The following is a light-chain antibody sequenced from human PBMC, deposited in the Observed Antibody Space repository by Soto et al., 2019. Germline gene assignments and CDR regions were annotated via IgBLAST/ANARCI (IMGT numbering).Light chain of an antibody. V-gene: IGKV3-11*01. CDR3: QQRHMWTIT. CDR1: QSVSGC. Sequence: EIVLSQSPSALSLSPGERATLSCRASQSVSGCLAWYQQKPGQAPRLLIYDAYNRATGIPPRFSGSGSGTDFTLTISSLEPEDSAVYYCQQRHMWTITFGQGTRLAIK. CDR2: DAY. J-gene: IGKJ5*01.